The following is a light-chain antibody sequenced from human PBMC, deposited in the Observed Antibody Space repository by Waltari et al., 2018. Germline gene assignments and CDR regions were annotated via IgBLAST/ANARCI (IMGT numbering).Light chain of an antibody. CDR1: QSVRSD. V-gene: IGKV1-6*01. Sequence: AIQMTQSPSSLSASVGDTVTITCRATQSVRSDLGWYQQKPGQAPKLLIYDASTLQSGVPSRFSGSGSGTDFTLTIPSLQPEDYATYYCLQDYAYPLTFGGGTRVEIK. J-gene: IGKJ4*01. CDR3: LQDYAYPLT. CDR2: DAS.